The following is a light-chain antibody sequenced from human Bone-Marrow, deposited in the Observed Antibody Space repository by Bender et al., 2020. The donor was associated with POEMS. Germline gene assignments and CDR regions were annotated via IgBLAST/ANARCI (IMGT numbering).Light chain of an antibody. CDR3: QVWDSTTAV. CDR2: QDR. Sequence: SYVLTQPPSVSVAPGNTARITCGGNKIGSEIVHWYQQKPGQSPVLVMYQDRKRPSGIHERFSGSNSANTATLTIVGTQAMDEADYYCQVWDSTTAVFGGGTTLTVL. V-gene: IGLV3-21*01. J-gene: IGLJ3*02. CDR1: KIGSEI.